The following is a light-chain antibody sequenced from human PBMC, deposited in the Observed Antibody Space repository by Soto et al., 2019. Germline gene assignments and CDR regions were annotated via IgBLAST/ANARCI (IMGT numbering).Light chain of an antibody. CDR2: EES. CDR3: QQYYPYPWT. J-gene: IGKJ1*01. Sequence: DIHLTQSPSSLSASVGDRVTITCRASQAITNNLAWYQQKPGNPPRLLIYEESTLHSGVPSRFSGRKVGTQHILTIDSLQPEDSATYYCQQYYPYPWTFGQGTKVDIK. CDR1: QAITNN. V-gene: IGKV1-9*01.